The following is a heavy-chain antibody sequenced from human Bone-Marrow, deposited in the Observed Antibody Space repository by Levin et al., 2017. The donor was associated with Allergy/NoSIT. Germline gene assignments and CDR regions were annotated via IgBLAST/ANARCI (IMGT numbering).Heavy chain of an antibody. D-gene: IGHD6-6*01. J-gene: IGHJ6*02. CDR1: GFTFSSYS. V-gene: IGHV3-21*01. CDR3: ASSRYSSSSRYYYYGMDV. Sequence: PGGSLRLSCAASGFTFSSYSMNWVRQAPGKGLEWVSSISSSSSYIYYADSVKGRFTISRDNAKNSLYLQMNSLRAEDTAVYYCASSRYSSSSRYYYYGMDVWGQGTTVTVSS. CDR2: ISSSSSYI.